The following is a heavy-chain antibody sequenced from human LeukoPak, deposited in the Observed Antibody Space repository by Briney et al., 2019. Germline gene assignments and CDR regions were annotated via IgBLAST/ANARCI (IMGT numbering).Heavy chain of an antibody. CDR2: INPNSGGT. J-gene: IGHJ6*02. CDR1: GYTFTGYY. CDR3: ARDHGGTTGYFYYGMDV. Sequence: ASVKVSCKASGYTFTGYYMHWVRQAPGQGLEWMGWINPNSGGTNYAQKFQGRVTMTRDTSISTAYMELSRLRSDDTAVYYCARDHGGTTGYFYYGMDVWGQGTTVTVSS. D-gene: IGHD1-1*01. V-gene: IGHV1-2*02.